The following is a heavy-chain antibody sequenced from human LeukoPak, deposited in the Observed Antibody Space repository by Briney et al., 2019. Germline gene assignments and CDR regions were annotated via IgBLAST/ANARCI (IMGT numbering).Heavy chain of an antibody. D-gene: IGHD2-2*01. Sequence: ASVKVSCKASGYTFISYGISWVRQAPGQGLEWMGWISTYNGNTKYAQKLQGRVTMTTDTSTSTAYMELRRLRSDDTAVYYCARDMVGLPANGNWFDPWGQGTLSPSPQ. J-gene: IGHJ5*02. V-gene: IGHV1-18*01. CDR1: GYTFISYG. CDR3: ARDMVGLPANGNWFDP. CDR2: ISTYNGNT.